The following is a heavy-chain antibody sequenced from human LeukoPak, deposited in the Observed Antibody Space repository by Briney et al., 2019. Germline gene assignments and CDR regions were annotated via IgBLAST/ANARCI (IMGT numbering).Heavy chain of an antibody. Sequence: PGGSLRLSCAASGFTFSSYSMNWVRQAPGKGLEWVSSISSSSSYIYYADSVKGRFTISRDNAKNSLYLQMNSLRAEDTAVYYCARVGSGYDSYYYYYGMDAWGQGTTVTVSS. D-gene: IGHD5-12*01. CDR3: ARVGSGYDSYYYYYGMDA. CDR2: ISSSSSYI. J-gene: IGHJ6*02. V-gene: IGHV3-21*01. CDR1: GFTFSSYS.